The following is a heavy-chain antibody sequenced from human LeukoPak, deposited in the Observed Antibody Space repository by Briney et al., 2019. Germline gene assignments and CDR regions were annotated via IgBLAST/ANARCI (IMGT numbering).Heavy chain of an antibody. D-gene: IGHD6-13*01. V-gene: IGHV1-2*02. CDR2: INPNSGGT. CDR3: ARLGRRMSYSSSWYYFDY. J-gene: IGHJ4*02. Sequence: ASVKVSCKASGYTFTGYYMHWVRQAPGQGLEWMGWINPNSGGTNYAQKFQGRVTMTRDTSISTAYMELSRLRSDDTAVYYCARLGRRMSYSSSWYYFDYWGQGTLVTVSS. CDR1: GYTFTGYY.